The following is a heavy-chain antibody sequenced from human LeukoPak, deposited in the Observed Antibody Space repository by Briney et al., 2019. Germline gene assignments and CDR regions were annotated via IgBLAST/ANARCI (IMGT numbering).Heavy chain of an antibody. J-gene: IGHJ3*02. D-gene: IGHD1-1*01. CDR2: IYSGSIT. CDR3: ARDGFNDTSGDNDGFDM. Sequence: GGSLRLRCAVCGFTVSDIYMSWVRQAPGKGLEWVSLIYSGSITYYADSVKGRFTISRHNSRNTFYLEMNSLRPEDTAVYYCARDGFNDTSGDNDGFDMWGQGTMVTVST. V-gene: IGHV3-53*04. CDR1: GFTVSDIY.